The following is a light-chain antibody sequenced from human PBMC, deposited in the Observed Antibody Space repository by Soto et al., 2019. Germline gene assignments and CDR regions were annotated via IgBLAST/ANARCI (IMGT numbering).Light chain of an antibody. Sequence: EIVMTQFPATLSGTPGERVTLSCRASQSVGKKLAWYQQKPGQAPRLIIYAASTRASDFPARFSGSGSGTDFTLTISSLQSEEFAVYYCQQYYDWPPYTFGQGTKVDIK. CDR1: QSVGKK. CDR2: AAS. CDR3: QQYYDWPPYT. V-gene: IGKV3-15*01. J-gene: IGKJ2*01.